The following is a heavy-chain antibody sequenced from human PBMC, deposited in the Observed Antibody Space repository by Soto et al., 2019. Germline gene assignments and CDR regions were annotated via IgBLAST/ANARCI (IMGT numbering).Heavy chain of an antibody. CDR3: AKDRLEWLSHGYYMDV. CDR2: ISRNSDSI. J-gene: IGHJ6*03. CDR1: GFTFSNYA. Sequence: GGSLRLSCAASGFTFSNYAMSWVRQAPGKGLEWVSGISRNSDSIGYADSVKGRFTISRDNAKNSLYLQMNSLRAEDTALYYCAKDRLEWLSHGYYMDVWGKGTTVTVSS. V-gene: IGHV3-9*01. D-gene: IGHD3-3*01.